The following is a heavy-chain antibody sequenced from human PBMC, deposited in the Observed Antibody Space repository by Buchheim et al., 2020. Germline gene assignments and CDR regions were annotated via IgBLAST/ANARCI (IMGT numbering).Heavy chain of an antibody. D-gene: IGHD3-22*01. CDR3: AKDRKAYYYDTSAYYPHFDY. CDR2: ISGSGEST. V-gene: IGHV3-23*01. CDR1: GFTFSNYA. Sequence: EVQLLESGGGLLQRGGSLRLSCAASGFTFSNYAVNWVRQAPGKGLEWVSGISGSGESTYYADSVKGRFTIYRENSRNTLYLQMNSLRAEDTAVYYCAKDRKAYYYDTSAYYPHFDYWGQGTL. J-gene: IGHJ4*02.